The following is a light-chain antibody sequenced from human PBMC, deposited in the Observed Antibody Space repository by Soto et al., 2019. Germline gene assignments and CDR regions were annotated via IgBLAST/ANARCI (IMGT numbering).Light chain of an antibody. CDR2: GAS. CDR1: QSVTSN. V-gene: IGKV3-11*01. J-gene: IGKJ5*01. CDR3: QQRNNWPSTT. Sequence: IVLTQSPATLSLSPGERGTLSCRASQSVTSNSLAWYQQRPGQAPRLLIHGASSRATNIPARFSGSGSGTDFTLTISSLEPEDFAVYYCQQRNNWPSTTFGPGTRLEIK.